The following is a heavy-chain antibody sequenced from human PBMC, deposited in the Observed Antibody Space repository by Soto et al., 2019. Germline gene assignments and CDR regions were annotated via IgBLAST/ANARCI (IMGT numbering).Heavy chain of an antibody. J-gene: IGHJ4*02. Sequence: SGPTLVNPTQTLALTCTFSGFSLTTSGVGVGWVRKTPGKALEWLAVIYWDDDKRYNPSLKNRLTITKDTSKNQVVLIMADMDTVDTATYFCVHRGYMYGNWDHGYFDYWGQGTLVTVSS. V-gene: IGHV2-5*02. CDR3: VHRGYMYGNWDHGYFDY. CDR2: IYWDDDK. CDR1: GFSLTTSGVG. D-gene: IGHD7-27*01.